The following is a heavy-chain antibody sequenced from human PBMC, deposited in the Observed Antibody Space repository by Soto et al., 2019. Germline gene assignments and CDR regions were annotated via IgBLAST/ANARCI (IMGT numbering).Heavy chain of an antibody. CDR2: ISFDGNRK. V-gene: IGHV3-30*03. CDR3: ARDSYRGDVVLTPAPYGNDY. J-gene: IGHJ4*02. CDR1: ECTFKSYV. Sequence: PGGSLRLSCAASECTFKSYVMHWVRQAPGKGLAWVAVISFDGNRKHYADSVRGRFTISRDNSKNTLYLQMNSLRTEDTAIYYCARDSYRGDVVLTPAPYGNDYWGRGTLVTVSS. D-gene: IGHD2-2*01.